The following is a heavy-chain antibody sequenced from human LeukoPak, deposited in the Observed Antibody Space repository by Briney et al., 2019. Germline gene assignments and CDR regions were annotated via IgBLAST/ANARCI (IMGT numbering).Heavy chain of an antibody. CDR3: ARLKMGAYFDL. CDR1: GGSISNFY. Sequence: SETLSLTCTVSGGSISNFYWSWIRQPPGKGLEWVGYIFYTGDTSYSPSLKSRVTISLDTSKNQFSLKLRSVTAADTAVYYCARLKMGAYFDLWGRGTLVTVSS. J-gene: IGHJ2*01. D-gene: IGHD3-16*01. V-gene: IGHV4-59*08. CDR2: IFYTGDT.